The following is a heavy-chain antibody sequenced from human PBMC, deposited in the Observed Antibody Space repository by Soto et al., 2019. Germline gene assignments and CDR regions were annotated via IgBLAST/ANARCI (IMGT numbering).Heavy chain of an antibody. CDR1: GGSISSSY. J-gene: IGHJ6*02. D-gene: IGHD2-21*02. Sequence: QVRLQESGPGLVKPSETLSLTCTVSGGSISSSYWSWIRQPPGKGLEWIGYMYKTGSTVYNPSLESRVTISVDTSKTQFSLKVSSVTDADTAVYYCARDLWGYCGTDCYPLDVWGQGTTVTVSS. V-gene: IGHV4-59*01. CDR2: MYKTGST. CDR3: ARDLWGYCGTDCYPLDV.